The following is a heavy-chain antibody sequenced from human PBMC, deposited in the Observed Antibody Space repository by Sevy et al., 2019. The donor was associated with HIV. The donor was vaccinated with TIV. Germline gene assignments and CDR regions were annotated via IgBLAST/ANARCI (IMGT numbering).Heavy chain of an antibody. J-gene: IGHJ3*02. D-gene: IGHD3-16*01. Sequence: GGSLRLSCEASGFTFNNFPIHWVRQAPGKGLEWVAVVSIDGGSKYYADSVRGRFTVSRDNSKNTVYLQLNSLRAEDTAVYYFGRERARSITFDIWGQGTLVTVSS. CDR1: GFTFNNFP. CDR3: GRERARSITFDI. V-gene: IGHV3-30-3*01. CDR2: VSIDGGSK.